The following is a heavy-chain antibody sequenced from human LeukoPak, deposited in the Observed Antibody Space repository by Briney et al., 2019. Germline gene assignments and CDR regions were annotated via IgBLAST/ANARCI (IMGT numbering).Heavy chain of an antibody. CDR1: GYTLTELS. J-gene: IGHJ6*02. V-gene: IGHV1-69*13. CDR3: ARDSFLVSSSSMRYYYGMDV. D-gene: IGHD6-6*01. Sequence: ASVKVSCKVSGYTLTELSMHWVRQAPGQGLEWMGGIIPIFGTANYAQKFQGRVTITADESTSTAYMELSSLRSEDTAVYYCARDSFLVSSSSMRYYYGMDVWGQGTTVTVSS. CDR2: IIPIFGTA.